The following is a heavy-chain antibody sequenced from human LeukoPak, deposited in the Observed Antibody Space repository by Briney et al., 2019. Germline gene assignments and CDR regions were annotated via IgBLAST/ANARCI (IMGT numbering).Heavy chain of an antibody. CDR1: GDSISSAGYF. CDR2: IYYSGSS. D-gene: IGHD1-1*01. CDR3: ARRHGIAGLTYFNYYGMDV. J-gene: IGHJ6*02. V-gene: IGHV4-31*03. Sequence: SETLSLTCTVSGDSISSAGYFWSWVRQHPGKGLEWIGYIYYSGSSESNPSLKSRVSMSVDTSKNQFSLRLSSVTAADTAVYYCARRHGIAGLTYFNYYGMDVWGQGTTVTVS.